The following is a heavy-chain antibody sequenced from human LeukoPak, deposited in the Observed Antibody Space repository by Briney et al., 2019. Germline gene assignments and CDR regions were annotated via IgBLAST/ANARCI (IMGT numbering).Heavy chain of an antibody. CDR2: ISAYNGNT. J-gene: IGHJ4*02. V-gene: IGHV1-18*01. Sequence: ASVKVSCKASGYTFTNYGISWVRQAPGQGLEWMGWISAYNGNTNYAQKLQGRVTMTTDTSTSTAYMELRSLRSDDTAVYYCARDSGWELQHFYFDHWGQGTLVTVSA. D-gene: IGHD1-26*01. CDR3: ARDSGWELQHFYFDH. CDR1: GYTFTNYG.